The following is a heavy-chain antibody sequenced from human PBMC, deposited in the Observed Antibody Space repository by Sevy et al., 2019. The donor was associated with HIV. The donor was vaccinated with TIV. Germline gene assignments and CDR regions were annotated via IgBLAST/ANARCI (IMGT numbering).Heavy chain of an antibody. D-gene: IGHD3-16*01. V-gene: IGHV4-4*07. CDR3: ARDLGPIGDYYFDY. CDR1: GDPITNYY. J-gene: IGHJ4*02. Sequence: SETLSLTCSVSGDPITNYYWNWIRQPAGKGLEWIGRIYPTGRTNYNPSLKSRVTMSLDTSENEFSLRLSSVTAADTAVDYCARDLGPIGDYYFDYWGQGTLVTVSS. CDR2: IYPTGRT.